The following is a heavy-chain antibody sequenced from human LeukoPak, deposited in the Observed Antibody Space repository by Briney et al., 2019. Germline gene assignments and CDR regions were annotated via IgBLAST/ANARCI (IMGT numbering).Heavy chain of an antibody. CDR1: GFTFSSYS. D-gene: IGHD2-2*01. CDR2: ISSSSSTI. CDR3: ARAPGYCSSTSCYRFDY. Sequence: GGSLRLSCAASGFTFSSYSMNWVRQAPGKGLEWVSYISSSSSTIYYADSVKGRFTISRDNAKNSLYLQMNSLRDEDTAVYYCARAPGYCSSTSCYRFDYRGQGTLVTVSS. J-gene: IGHJ4*02. V-gene: IGHV3-48*02.